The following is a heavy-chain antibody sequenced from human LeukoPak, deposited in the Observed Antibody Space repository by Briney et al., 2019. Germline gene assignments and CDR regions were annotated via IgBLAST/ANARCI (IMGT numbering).Heavy chain of an antibody. V-gene: IGHV3-48*02. CDR3: ARDRIAVAGTPLDY. J-gene: IGHJ4*02. D-gene: IGHD6-19*01. CDR2: ISSSSSTI. Sequence: GSLRLSCAASGFTXSSYSMNWVRQAPGKGLEWVSYISSSSSTIYYADSVKGRLTISRDNAKNSLYLQMNSLRDEDTAVYYCARDRIAVAGTPLDYWGQGTLVTVSS. CDR1: GFTXSSYS.